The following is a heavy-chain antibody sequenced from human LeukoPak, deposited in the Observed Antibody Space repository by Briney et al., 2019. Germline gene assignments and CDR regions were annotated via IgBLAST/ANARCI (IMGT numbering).Heavy chain of an antibody. D-gene: IGHD5-18*01. CDR3: ARQDTAIVYFDY. V-gene: IGHV4-59*01. Sequence: SETLSLTCTVSGGSISSYYWSWIRRPPGKGLEWIGYIYYSGSANYNPSLKSRVTISVDTSKNQFSLKLSSVTAADTAVYYCARQDTAIVYFDYWGQGTLVTVSS. J-gene: IGHJ4*02. CDR2: IYYSGSA. CDR1: GGSISSYY.